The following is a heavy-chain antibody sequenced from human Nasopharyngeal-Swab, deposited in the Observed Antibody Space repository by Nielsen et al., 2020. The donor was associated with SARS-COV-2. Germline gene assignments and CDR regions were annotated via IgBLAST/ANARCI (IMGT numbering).Heavy chain of an antibody. J-gene: IGHJ3*01. CDR1: GFTFDDYA. V-gene: IGHV3-9*01. CDR2: ISWDSGNI. D-gene: IGHD2-15*01. Sequence: SLKIPCAASGFTFDDYAIHWVRQAPGRGLEWVSGISWDSGNIGYADSVKGRFTISRDNAKNSLYLQMNSLRAEDTALYYCVKDNLLRAFDLWGQGTMVTVSS. CDR3: VKDNLLRAFDL.